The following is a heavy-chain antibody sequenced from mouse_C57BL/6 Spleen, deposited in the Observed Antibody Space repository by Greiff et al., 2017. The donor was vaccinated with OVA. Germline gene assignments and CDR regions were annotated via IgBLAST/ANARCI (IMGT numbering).Heavy chain of an antibody. CDR1: GYTFTDYY. D-gene: IGHD1-1*01. J-gene: IGHJ1*03. Sequence: EVQLQQSGPELVKPGASVKISCKASGYTFTDYYMNWVKQSHGKSLEWIGDINPNNGGTSYNQKFKGKATLTVDKSSSTAYMERRSLTSEDSAVYYCARRRILLRYWYFDVWGTGTTVTVSS. CDR2: INPNNGGT. CDR3: ARRRILLRYWYFDV. V-gene: IGHV1-26*01.